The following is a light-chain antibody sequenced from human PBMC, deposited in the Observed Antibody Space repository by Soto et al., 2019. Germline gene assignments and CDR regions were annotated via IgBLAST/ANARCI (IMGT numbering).Light chain of an antibody. CDR1: QSVSSY. J-gene: IGKJ3*01. CDR3: QQRSSWPFT. CDR2: DAF. V-gene: IGKV3-11*01. Sequence: EIVLTQSLATLSLSPGERATLSCRASQSVSSYLAWYQQKPGQAPRLLIYDAFNRATGIPARFSGSGSGTDFTLTISSLEPEDFAVYYCQQRSSWPFTFGPGTKVDI.